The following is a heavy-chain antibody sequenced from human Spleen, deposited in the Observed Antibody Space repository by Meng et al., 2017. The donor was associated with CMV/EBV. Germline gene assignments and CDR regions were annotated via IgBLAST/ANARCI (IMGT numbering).Heavy chain of an antibody. Sequence: CKASGYNFTGYYMHWVRQAPGQGLEWMGRINPNSGGTNYTQKFQGRVTMTRDTSISTAYMELSRLRSDDTAVYYCARIYDSSGSNFDYWGQGTLVTVSS. J-gene: IGHJ4*02. CDR3: ARIYDSSGSNFDY. CDR2: INPNSGGT. CDR1: GYNFTGYY. V-gene: IGHV1-2*06. D-gene: IGHD3-22*01.